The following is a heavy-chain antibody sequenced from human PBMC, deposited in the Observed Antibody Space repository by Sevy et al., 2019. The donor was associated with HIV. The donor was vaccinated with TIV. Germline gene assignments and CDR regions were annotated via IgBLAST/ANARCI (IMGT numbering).Heavy chain of an antibody. D-gene: IGHD2-15*01. J-gene: IGHJ6*02. CDR2: IYSGGST. CDR1: ELTVSSNY. Sequence: GGSLRLSCAASELTVSSNYMSWVRQAPGKGLEWVSVIYSGGSTYYADSVKGRFTISRDNSQNTVYLQMNSLRAEDTAVYYCAREDIVLGEGNYYGMDVWGQGTTVTVSS. CDR3: AREDIVLGEGNYYGMDV. V-gene: IGHV3-53*01.